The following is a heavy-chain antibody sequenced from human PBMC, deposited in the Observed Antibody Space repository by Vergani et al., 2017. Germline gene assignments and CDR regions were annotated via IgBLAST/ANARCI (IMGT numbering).Heavy chain of an antibody. V-gene: IGHV3-23*01. J-gene: IGHJ6*02. CDR2: ISGSGGNT. CDR3: AKARDPNCKGGNCYSYYYGLDL. CDR1: GFTFSSYA. D-gene: IGHD2-15*01. Sequence: EVQLLESGGGLVQPGGSLRLSCGASGFTFSSYAMTWVRQAPGQGLEWVSAISGSGGNTFYTDSVKGRFTITRDNSKDNLYLQMNSLRVEDTAIYYCAKARDPNCKGGNCYSYYYGLDLWGQGTTVTVSS.